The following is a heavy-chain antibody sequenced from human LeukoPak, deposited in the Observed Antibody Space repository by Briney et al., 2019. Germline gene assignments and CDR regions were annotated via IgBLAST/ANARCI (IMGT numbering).Heavy chain of an antibody. CDR2: INHSGST. CDR1: GGSFSDYY. J-gene: IGHJ4*02. Sequence: SETLSLTCAVYGGSFSDYYWSWIRQPPGKGLEWIGEINHSGSTNYNPSLKSRVTISVDTSKNQFSPKLTSVTAADTAVYYCARGGYSYGYLYWGQGTLVTVSS. D-gene: IGHD5-18*01. CDR3: ARGGYSYGYLY. V-gene: IGHV4-34*01.